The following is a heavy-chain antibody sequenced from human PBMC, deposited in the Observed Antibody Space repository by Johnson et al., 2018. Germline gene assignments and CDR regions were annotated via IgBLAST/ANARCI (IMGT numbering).Heavy chain of an antibody. CDR1: GDSISSYY. V-gene: IGHV4-59*01. CDR3: ATLRGRLDYYYYYMDV. D-gene: IGHD6-19*01. J-gene: IGHJ6*03. Sequence: QVQLQESGPGLVKPSETLSLTCTVSGDSISSYYWSWIRQPPGKGLEWIGYIYYSGSPNYNPSLKSRVTISLDRSKNQFSLNLSSGTAADTAVYYCATLRGRLDYYYYYMDVWGKGTTVTVSS. CDR2: IYYSGSP.